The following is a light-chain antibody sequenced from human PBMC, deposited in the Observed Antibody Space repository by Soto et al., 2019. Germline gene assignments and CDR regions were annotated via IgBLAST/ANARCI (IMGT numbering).Light chain of an antibody. J-gene: IGLJ3*02. CDR1: SSDVGGYNY. V-gene: IGLV2-14*01. CDR2: EVS. Sequence: QSALTQPASVSGSPGQSITISCTGTSSDVGGYNYVSWYQQHPGKAPKLMIYEVSNRPSGVSNRFSGSKSGNTASLTIFGLQAEDEADYYCSSYTSSSTWVFGGGPKLTVL. CDR3: SSYTSSSTWV.